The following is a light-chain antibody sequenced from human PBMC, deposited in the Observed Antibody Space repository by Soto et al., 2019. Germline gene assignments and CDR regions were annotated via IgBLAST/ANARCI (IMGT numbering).Light chain of an antibody. CDR3: NSFTTSSTLV. V-gene: IGLV2-14*03. J-gene: IGLJ2*01. CDR1: SSDVGAYNY. CDR2: DVS. Sequence: QSALTQPDSLSGSPGQSITISCTGTSSDVGAYNYVSWYQHHPGKAPKLMIYDVSNRPSGVSNRFSGSKSGNTASLTISGLQAEDEADYYCNSFTTSSTLVFGGGTKLTVL.